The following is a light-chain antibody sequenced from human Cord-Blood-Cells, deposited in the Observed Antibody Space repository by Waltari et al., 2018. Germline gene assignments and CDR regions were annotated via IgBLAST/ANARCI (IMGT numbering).Light chain of an antibody. CDR2: EVS. J-gene: IGLJ1*01. CDR3: SSYAGSNNV. CDR1: NRDVGRSNS. Sequence: QSALTQPPSPSGSPGPSVTLPCPGTNRDVGRSNSVSWYQQHPGKAPKLMIYEVSKRPSGVPDRFSGSKSGNTASLTVSGLQAEDEADYYCSSYAGSNNVFGTGTKVTVL. V-gene: IGLV2-8*01.